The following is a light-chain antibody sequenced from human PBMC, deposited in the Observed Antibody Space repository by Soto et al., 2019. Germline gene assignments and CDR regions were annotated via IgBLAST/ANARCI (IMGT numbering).Light chain of an antibody. CDR3: CSYGSSVV. J-gene: IGLJ3*02. Sequence: QSALTQFASVSGSPGQSITITCTATSGDVGTYNVVSWYQQHPGEAPKLIIYEASKRPSGISNRFSGSKSGNTASLTISGLQAEDEADYYCCSYGSSVVFGGGTQLTVL. CDR1: SGDVGTYNV. CDR2: EAS. V-gene: IGLV2-23*01.